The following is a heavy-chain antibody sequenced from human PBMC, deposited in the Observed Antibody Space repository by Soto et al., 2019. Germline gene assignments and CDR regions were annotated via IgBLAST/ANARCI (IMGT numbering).Heavy chain of an antibody. D-gene: IGHD6-25*01. V-gene: IGHV4-59*01. CDR1: SDSISSYY. CDR3: ARGTSWQRPFDY. CDR2: ISYSGST. J-gene: IGHJ4*02. Sequence: QVQLQESGPGLVKPSETLSLTCTVSSDSISSYYWSWIRQPPGKRLEWIGYISYSGSTDYNPSLKSRVTISGDTSKTQFSVKVSSVTAADTAVYYCARGTSWQRPFDYWGQGTLVTVSS.